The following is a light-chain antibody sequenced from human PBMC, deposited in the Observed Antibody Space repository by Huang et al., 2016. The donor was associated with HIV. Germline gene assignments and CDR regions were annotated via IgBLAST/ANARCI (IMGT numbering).Light chain of an antibody. Sequence: DIVLTQSPDSLAVSLGERATINCSSSRSILYNSNNKNYLAWHQKKPGQSPKLLIYWAPTREAGVPDRFSGSGSETDFTLTISSLQAEDVAVYFCQQYYTTPGTFGPGTTVHIK. CDR1: RSILYNSNNKNY. V-gene: IGKV4-1*01. CDR2: WAP. J-gene: IGKJ3*01. CDR3: QQYYTTPGT.